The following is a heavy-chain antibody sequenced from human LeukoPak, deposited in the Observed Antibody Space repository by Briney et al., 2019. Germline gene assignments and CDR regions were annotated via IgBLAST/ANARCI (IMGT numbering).Heavy chain of an antibody. J-gene: IGHJ6*03. CDR2: INPNNGGT. V-gene: IGHV1-2*02. Sequence: ASVKVSCKASGYTFTDYYMHWVRQAPGQRLEWMGWINPNNGGTNFAQKFQGRVTMTRDTSINTVYMELSSLGSDDTAVYYCARVGIAAAGPPKVYYYYYYMDVWGKGTTVTISS. CDR1: GYTFTDYY. D-gene: IGHD6-13*01. CDR3: ARVGIAAAGPPKVYYYYYYMDV.